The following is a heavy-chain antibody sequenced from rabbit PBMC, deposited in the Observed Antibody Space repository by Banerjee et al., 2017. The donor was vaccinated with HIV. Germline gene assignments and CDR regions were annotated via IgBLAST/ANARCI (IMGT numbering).Heavy chain of an antibody. CDR2: IVIGDGST. D-gene: IGHD7-1*01. Sequence: QEQLKESGGGLVQPGGSLTLSCTASAFDFSSYAMSWVRQAPGKGLEWIGTIVIGDGSTYYASWVNGRFTISKTSSTTVTLQMTSLTAADTATYFCARGDGAYAGYDGLWGQGTLVTVS. CDR3: ARGDGAYAGYDGL. V-gene: IGHV1S47*01. CDR1: AFDFSSYA. J-gene: IGHJ3*01.